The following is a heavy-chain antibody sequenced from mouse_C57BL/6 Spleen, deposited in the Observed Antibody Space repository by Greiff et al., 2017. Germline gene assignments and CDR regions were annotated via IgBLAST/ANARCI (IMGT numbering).Heavy chain of an antibody. V-gene: IGHV1-55*01. D-gene: IGHD2-2*01. Sequence: QVQLQQPGAELVKPGASVKMSCKASGYTFTSYWITWVKQRTGQGLEWIGDIYPGSGSTNYNEKFKSKATLTVDTSSSTAYMQLSSLTSEDSAVYYCAIYYGYDEAWFAYWGQGTLVTVSA. CDR1: GYTFTSYW. J-gene: IGHJ3*01. CDR3: AIYYGYDEAWFAY. CDR2: IYPGSGST.